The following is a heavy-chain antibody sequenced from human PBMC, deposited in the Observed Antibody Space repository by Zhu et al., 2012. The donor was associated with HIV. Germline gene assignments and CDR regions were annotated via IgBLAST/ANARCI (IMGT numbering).Heavy chain of an antibody. CDR3: AGRDRTFGSGSYSRGNWFDP. D-gene: IGHD3-10*01. Sequence: QVQLQESGPGLVKPSETLSLTCVVFGYSISSGYYWGWIRQPPGKGLEWIGNMYHSGSTHYNPSLKSRVTISVDTSKNQFSLKLSSVTAADTAMYYCAGRDRTFGSGSYSRGNWFDPWGQGTLVTVXS. CDR1: GYSISSGYY. V-gene: IGHV4-38-2*01. J-gene: IGHJ5*02. CDR2: MYHSGST.